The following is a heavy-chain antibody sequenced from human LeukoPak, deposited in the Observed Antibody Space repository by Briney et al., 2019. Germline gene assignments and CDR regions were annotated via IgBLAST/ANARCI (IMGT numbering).Heavy chain of an antibody. V-gene: IGHV3-30*03. CDR3: ARSRGYGFDY. J-gene: IGHJ4*02. CDR2: ISYDGSNK. D-gene: IGHD5-12*01. Sequence: GRSLRLSCAASKFTFSSYGMHWVRQAPGKGLEWVAVISYDGSNKYYADSVRGRFTISRDNSKNTLYLHMNSLRPEDTAVYYCARSRGYGFDYWGQGTLVTVSS. CDR1: KFTFSSYG.